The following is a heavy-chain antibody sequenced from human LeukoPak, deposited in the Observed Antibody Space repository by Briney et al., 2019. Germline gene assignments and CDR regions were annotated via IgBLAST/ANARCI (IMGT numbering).Heavy chain of an antibody. CDR1: GFIFTNYW. CDR3: ARDTSDFDY. J-gene: IGHJ4*02. Sequence: GGSLRLSCASSGFIFTNYWMTWVRQAPGKGLEWVANIKKDGSEKYYVDSVKGRFIISRDDAKKSVYLQMNSLRAEDTAVYYCARDTSDFDYWGQGTLVTVSS. V-gene: IGHV3-7*01. D-gene: IGHD2/OR15-2a*01. CDR2: IKKDGSEK.